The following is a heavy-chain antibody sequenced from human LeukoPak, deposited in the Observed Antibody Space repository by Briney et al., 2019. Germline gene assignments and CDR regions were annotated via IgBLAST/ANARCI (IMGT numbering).Heavy chain of an antibody. J-gene: IGHJ4*02. CDR3: AKSLQRVGATGFDY. D-gene: IGHD1-26*01. Sequence: GGSLRLSCAASGFTFSSYAMSWVSQAPGKGLEWVSAISGSGGSTYYADSVKGRFTISRDNSKNTLYLQMNSLRAEDTAFYYCAKSLQRVGATGFDYWGQGTRVTVSS. CDR1: GFTFSSYA. V-gene: IGHV3-23*01. CDR2: ISGSGGST.